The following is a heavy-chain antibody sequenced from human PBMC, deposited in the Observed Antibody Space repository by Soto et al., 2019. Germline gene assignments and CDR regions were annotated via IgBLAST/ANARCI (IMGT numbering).Heavy chain of an antibody. Sequence: EVQLVETGGGLIQPGGSLRLSCAASGFTVSTNYMSWVRQAPGKGLEWVSVIYSGGRTYYADSVKGRFTISSDDSKNTLYLQMNSLRAEDTAVYYCARGEGWLRGSTFFDYWGQGTLVTVSS. V-gene: IGHV3-53*02. CDR2: IYSGGRT. D-gene: IGHD5-12*01. CDR3: ARGEGWLRGSTFFDY. J-gene: IGHJ4*02. CDR1: GFTVSTNY.